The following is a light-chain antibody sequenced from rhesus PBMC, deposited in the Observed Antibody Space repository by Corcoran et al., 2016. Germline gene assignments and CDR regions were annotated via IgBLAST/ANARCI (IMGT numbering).Light chain of an antibody. CDR2: KAS. V-gene: IGKV1-25*01. J-gene: IGKJ2*01. CDR3: QHGYDAPYS. Sequence: IQMTQSPSSLSSSVGDRVTITCQATQGIGANLAWYQQNPGKVPKVLIYKASTLQSGVPSRFSGSGFGTYFTLTISSLQPEDVATYYCQHGYDAPYSFGQGTKVEIK. CDR1: QGIGAN.